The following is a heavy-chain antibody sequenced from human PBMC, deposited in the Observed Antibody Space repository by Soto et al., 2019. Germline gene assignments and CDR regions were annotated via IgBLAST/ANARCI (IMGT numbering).Heavy chain of an antibody. D-gene: IGHD4-17*01. CDR3: AREGDYGYRYINYGLDV. Sequence: LRLSCAASGFTFNIYALHWVRQAPGKGLEWVAVISFDGTKKYYSDSVKGRFTISRDNLKNTLYLQMNNLRVEDAALYFCAREGDYGYRYINYGLDVWGQGTTVTVSS. J-gene: IGHJ6*02. CDR1: GFTFNIYA. CDR2: ISFDGTKK. V-gene: IGHV3-30-3*01.